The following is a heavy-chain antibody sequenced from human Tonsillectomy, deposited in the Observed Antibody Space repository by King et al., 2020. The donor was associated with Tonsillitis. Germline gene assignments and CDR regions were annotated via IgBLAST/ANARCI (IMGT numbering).Heavy chain of an antibody. V-gene: IGHV4-59*01. J-gene: IGHJ4*02. D-gene: IGHD1-26*01. CDR1: GGSISSYY. CDR3: ARGGRDSGSPGRVDY. CDR2: IYYSGST. Sequence: LQLQESGPGLVKPSETLSLTCTVSGGSISSYYWNWIRQPPGKELEWIGYIYYSGSTNYNPSLKSRVTISVDTSHNRFSLKLTSVTAADTAVYYCARGGRDSGSPGRVDYWGQGTLVTVSS.